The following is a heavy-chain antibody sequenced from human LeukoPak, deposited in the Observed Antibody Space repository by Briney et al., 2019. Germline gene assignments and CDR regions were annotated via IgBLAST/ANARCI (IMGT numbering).Heavy chain of an antibody. CDR1: GGSISSGSYY. V-gene: IGHV4-61*02. D-gene: IGHD6-6*01. CDR3: ARSGDGYSSSPGSFDI. Sequence: SQTLSLTCTVSGGSISSGSYYWSWIRQPAGKGLEWIERIYTSGSTNYNPSLKSRVTISVDTSENQFSLKLSSVTAADTAVYYCARSGDGYSSSPGSFDIWGQGTMVTVSS. CDR2: IYTSGST. J-gene: IGHJ3*02.